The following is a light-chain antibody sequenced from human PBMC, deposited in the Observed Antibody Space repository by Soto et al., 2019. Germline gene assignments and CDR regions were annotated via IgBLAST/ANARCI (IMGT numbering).Light chain of an antibody. CDR3: HQRSKWPGS. CDR1: QSVSSY. V-gene: IGKV3-11*01. J-gene: IGKJ3*01. CDR2: DAS. Sequence: EIVLTQSPATLSLSPGERATLSCRASQSVSSYSALYQQKHGEAPTLLIYDASNRATGIPASFSGSGSGTDFTLTISSLVQQEFAVDYCHQRSKWPGSFGPGTKVDFK.